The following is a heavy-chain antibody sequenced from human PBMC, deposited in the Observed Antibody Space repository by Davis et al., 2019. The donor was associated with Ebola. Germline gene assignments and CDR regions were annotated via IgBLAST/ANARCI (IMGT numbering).Heavy chain of an antibody. CDR2: ISAYNGNT. CDR3: ARVIAAPNWFDP. D-gene: IGHD6-6*01. V-gene: IGHV1-18*04. Sequence: AASVKVSCKASGYTFSSFGISWVRQAPGQGLEWMGWISAYNGNTNYAQKLQGRVTMTTDTSTSTAYMELRSLRSDDTAVYYCARVIAAPNWFDPWGQGTLVTVSS. CDR1: GYTFSSFG. J-gene: IGHJ5*02.